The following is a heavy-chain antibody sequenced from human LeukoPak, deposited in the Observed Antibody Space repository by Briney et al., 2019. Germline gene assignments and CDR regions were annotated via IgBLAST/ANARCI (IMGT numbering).Heavy chain of an antibody. CDR2: LSPNSGQT. V-gene: IGHV1-8*02. D-gene: IGHD6-19*01. CDR3: TRGNGVAGDY. CDR1: GGTFSSYA. J-gene: IGHJ4*02. Sequence: GASVKVSCKASGGTFSSYAISWVRQAPGQGLEWMGWLSPNSGQTAYAQKFQGRVTMTRDISISTFYLELSSLTSEDTAVYYCTRGNGVAGDYWGQGTLVTVSS.